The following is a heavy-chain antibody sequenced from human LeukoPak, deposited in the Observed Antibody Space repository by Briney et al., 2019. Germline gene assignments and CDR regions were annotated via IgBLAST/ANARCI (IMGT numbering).Heavy chain of an antibody. V-gene: IGHV1-18*01. CDR2: ISGYNANT. CDR1: GYHFPSYG. Sequence: ASVKVSCKASGYHFPSYGVSWVRQAPGQGLEWMGWISGYNANTHYEQKYQGRVTLTTDTSTSTAYMELRSLRSDDTAVYYCASGREGYNPSDDWGQGTLVTVSS. D-gene: IGHD5-24*01. CDR3: ASGREGYNPSDD. J-gene: IGHJ4*02.